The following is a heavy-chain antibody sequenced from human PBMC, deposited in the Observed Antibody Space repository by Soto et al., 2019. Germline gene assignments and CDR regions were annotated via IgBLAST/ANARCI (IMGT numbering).Heavy chain of an antibody. J-gene: IGHJ4*02. D-gene: IGHD2-15*01. CDR2: IGTADDT. V-gene: IGHV3-13*01. Sequence: EVQLVESGGGLVQPGGSLRLSCAASGFTFSNYDMHWVRQVTGKGLEWVSTIGTADDTYYPGSVKGRFTISRENAKNSLYLQLNSLRAEDTAVYYCSRGRLISLYYFDYWGQGTLVTVSS. CDR1: GFTFSNYD. CDR3: SRGRLISLYYFDY.